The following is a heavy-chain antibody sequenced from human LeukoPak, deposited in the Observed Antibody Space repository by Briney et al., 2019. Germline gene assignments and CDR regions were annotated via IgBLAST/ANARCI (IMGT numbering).Heavy chain of an antibody. CDR3: ARDRDCSF. J-gene: IGHJ4*02. CDR1: GFTFSDYG. Sequence: QSGGSLRLSCAASGFTFSDYGMVWVRQAPGKGLEWVAFIRYDGSIKYYTDSVKGRFTISRDNANNSLYLQMNSLRAEDTAIYYCARDRDCSFWGQGTLVTVSS. D-gene: IGHD2-21*01. V-gene: IGHV3-30*02. CDR2: IRYDGSIK.